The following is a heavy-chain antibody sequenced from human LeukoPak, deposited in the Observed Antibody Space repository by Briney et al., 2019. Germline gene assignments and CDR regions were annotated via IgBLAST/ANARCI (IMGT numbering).Heavy chain of an antibody. Sequence: ASVKVSCKASGGTFISYASSWVRQAPGQGLEWMGGIIPIFGTANYAQKFQGRVTITADESTSTAYMELSSLRSEDTAVYYCARGEAPGTVFGGMAVWGQGTAVTVSS. CDR3: ARGEAPGTVFGGMAV. CDR1: GGTFISYA. CDR2: IIPIFGTA. V-gene: IGHV1-69*01. J-gene: IGHJ6*02. D-gene: IGHD3-16*01.